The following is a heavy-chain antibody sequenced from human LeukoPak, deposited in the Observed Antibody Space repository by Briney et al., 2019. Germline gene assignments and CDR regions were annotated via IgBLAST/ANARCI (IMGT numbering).Heavy chain of an antibody. J-gene: IGHJ5*02. CDR3: AKDPTVTITFNWFDP. CDR2: ISGSGGTT. Sequence: GGSLRLSCAASGFTFSSYAMCWFRQAPGKGLEWVSAISGSGGTTFYADSVKGRFTISRDNTKNTLYLQMNSLRAEDTAVYYCAKDPTVTITFNWFDPWGQGTLVTVSS. D-gene: IGHD4-17*01. CDR1: GFTFSSYA. V-gene: IGHV3-23*01.